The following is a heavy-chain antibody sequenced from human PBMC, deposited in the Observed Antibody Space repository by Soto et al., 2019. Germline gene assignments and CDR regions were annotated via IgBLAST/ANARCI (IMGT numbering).Heavy chain of an antibody. V-gene: IGHV4-59*01. J-gene: IGHJ5*02. CDR2: IYYSGST. CDR3: ARGGLLWFDP. D-gene: IGHD3-10*01. CDR1: GGSISSYY. Sequence: SETLSLTCTVSGGSISSYYWSWIRQPPGKGLEWIGYIYYSGSTNYNPSLKSRVTISVDTSKNQFSLKLSSVTAADTAVYYCARGGLLWFDPWGHGTLVTVSS.